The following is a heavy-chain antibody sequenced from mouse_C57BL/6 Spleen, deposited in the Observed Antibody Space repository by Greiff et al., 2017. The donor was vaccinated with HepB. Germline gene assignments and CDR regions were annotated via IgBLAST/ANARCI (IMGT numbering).Heavy chain of an antibody. Sequence: QVQLQHSGPELVKPGASVKISCKASGYAFSSSWMNWVKQRPGKGLEWIGRIYPGDGDTNYNGKFKGKATLTADKSSSTAYMQLSSLTSEDSAVYFCARWDGSSYWYFDVWGTGTTVTVSS. V-gene: IGHV1-82*01. CDR3: ARWDGSSYWYFDV. CDR2: IYPGDGDT. D-gene: IGHD1-1*01. J-gene: IGHJ1*03. CDR1: GYAFSSSW.